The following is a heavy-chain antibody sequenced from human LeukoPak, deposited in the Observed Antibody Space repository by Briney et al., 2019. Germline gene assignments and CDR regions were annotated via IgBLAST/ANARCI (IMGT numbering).Heavy chain of an antibody. CDR1: GFSLSTSGVG. Sequence: SGPTLVNPTQTLTLTCTFSGFSLSTSGVGVGWIRQPPGKALEWLALIYWDDDKRYSPSLKSRLTITKDTSKNQVVLTMTNMDPVDTATYYCVHRTAAGLKNWSDPWGQGTLVTVSS. J-gene: IGHJ5*02. D-gene: IGHD6-13*01. CDR3: VHRTAAGLKNWSDP. CDR2: IYWDDDK. V-gene: IGHV2-5*02.